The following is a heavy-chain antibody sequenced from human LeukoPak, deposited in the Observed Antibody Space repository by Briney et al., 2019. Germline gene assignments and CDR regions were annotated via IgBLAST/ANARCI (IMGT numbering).Heavy chain of an antibody. CDR3: ARDRYSGSSTLAYYFDY. Sequence: PGGSLRLSCAASGFTFSSYAMHWVRQAPGKGLEWVAVISYDGSNKYYADSVKGRFTISRDNSKNTLYLQMNSLRAEDTAVYYCARDRYSGSSTLAYYFDYWGQGTLVTVSS. D-gene: IGHD1-26*01. CDR2: ISYDGSNK. J-gene: IGHJ4*02. V-gene: IGHV3-30*04. CDR1: GFTFSSYA.